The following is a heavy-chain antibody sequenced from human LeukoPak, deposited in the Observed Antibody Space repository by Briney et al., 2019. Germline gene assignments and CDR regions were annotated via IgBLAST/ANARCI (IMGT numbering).Heavy chain of an antibody. Sequence: SETLSLTCTVSGGSINNYYWSWIRQPPGKGLEWIGYIYYSGSTDYNPSLKSRVIISIDASKNQFSLRLRSVTAADTAVYYCARAAIGSNSEFDYWGQGTLVTVSS. J-gene: IGHJ4*02. D-gene: IGHD4-23*01. CDR2: IYYSGST. CDR3: ARAAIGSNSEFDY. V-gene: IGHV4-59*01. CDR1: GGSINNYY.